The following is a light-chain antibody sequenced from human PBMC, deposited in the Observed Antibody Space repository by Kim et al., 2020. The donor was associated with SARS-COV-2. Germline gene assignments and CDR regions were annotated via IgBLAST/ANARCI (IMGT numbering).Light chain of an antibody. CDR2: GAS. CDR1: QDISNY. Sequence: DIQMTRSPSSLSASVGDRVTITCQASQDISNYLYWYQQKPGKVPKLLIYGASTLETGVPSRFGGSGSGTHFTFTINSLQPEDIATYYCQQFDDLPLTFGGGTKVEIK. V-gene: IGKV1-33*01. J-gene: IGKJ4*01. CDR3: QQFDDLPLT.